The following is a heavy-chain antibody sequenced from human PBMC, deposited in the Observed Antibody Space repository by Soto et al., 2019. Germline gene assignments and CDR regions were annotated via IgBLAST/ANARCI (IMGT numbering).Heavy chain of an antibody. CDR3: ARERGITIFGVVTKRPGYYYYYGMDV. Sequence: ASVKVSCKASGYTFTGYYMHWVRQAPGQGLEWMGWINPNSGGTNYAQKFQGRVTMTTDTSTSTAYMELRSLRSDDTAVYYCARERGITIFGVVTKRPGYYYYYGMDVWGQGTTVTVSS. V-gene: IGHV1-2*02. CDR2: INPNSGGT. CDR1: GYTFTGYY. J-gene: IGHJ6*02. D-gene: IGHD3-3*01.